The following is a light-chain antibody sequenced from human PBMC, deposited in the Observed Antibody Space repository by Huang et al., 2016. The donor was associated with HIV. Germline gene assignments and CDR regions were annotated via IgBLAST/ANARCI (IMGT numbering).Light chain of an antibody. CDR2: SAS. Sequence: IQMTQSPTSLSASVGDRVFISCRTSQSVGTYLNWYQKKPGKAPKLLISSASTLHKGVPSRFSGGGSGTVFTLTIRGLQFDDFATYFCQQSYGALSSFGPGTRL. CDR1: QSVGTY. J-gene: IGKJ5*01. CDR3: QQSYGALSS. V-gene: IGKV1-39*01.